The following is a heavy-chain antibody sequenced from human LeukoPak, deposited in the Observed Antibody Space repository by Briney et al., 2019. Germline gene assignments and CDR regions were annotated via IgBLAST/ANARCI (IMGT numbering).Heavy chain of an antibody. CDR1: GFTFSSYG. V-gene: IGHV3-30*18. D-gene: IGHD2-15*01. J-gene: IGHJ6*02. Sequence: GRSLRLSCAASGFTFSSYGMHWVRQAPGKGLEWVAVISYDGSNKYYADSVKGRFTISRDNSKNTLYPQMNSLRAEDTAVYYCAKDAARIAEEDYYGMDVWGQGTTVTVSS. CDR3: AKDAARIAEEDYYGMDV. CDR2: ISYDGSNK.